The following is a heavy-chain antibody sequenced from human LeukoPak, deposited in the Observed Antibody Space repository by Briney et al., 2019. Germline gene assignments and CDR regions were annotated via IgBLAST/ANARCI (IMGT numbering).Heavy chain of an antibody. Sequence: ASVKVSCKASGYSFTGYYMHWVREAPGQGLEWMGRINPNSGGTNYAQKFQGRVTMTTDTSISTAYMELSRLRSDDTAVYYCPRERLTLYYYDSSGYPDDYWGQGTLVTVSS. J-gene: IGHJ4*02. CDR1: GYSFTGYY. D-gene: IGHD3-22*01. CDR3: PRERLTLYYYDSSGYPDDY. CDR2: INPNSGGT. V-gene: IGHV1-2*06.